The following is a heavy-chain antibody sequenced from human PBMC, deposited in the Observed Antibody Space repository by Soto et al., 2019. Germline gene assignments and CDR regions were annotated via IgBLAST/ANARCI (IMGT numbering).Heavy chain of an antibody. CDR2: VSHDGRNT. V-gene: IGHV3-30*18. Sequence: VQLVDSGGGVVQPGRSLRLSCAASGFTFSDYAMHWVRQAPGKGLEWVAVVSHDGRNTHYADSVKGRFTISRDSSKTTVSLEMTSLRAEDTAVYYCAKGGRHWLVTSDFNYWGQGALVTVSS. D-gene: IGHD6-19*01. CDR3: AKGGRHWLVTSDFNY. J-gene: IGHJ4*02. CDR1: GFTFSDYA.